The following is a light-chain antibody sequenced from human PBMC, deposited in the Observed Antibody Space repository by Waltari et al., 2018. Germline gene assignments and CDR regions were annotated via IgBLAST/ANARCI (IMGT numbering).Light chain of an antibody. CDR3: QQYNSYSPWT. Sequence: DIQMTQSPSTLSASLGDRFTITCRASQSISSWLAWYQQKPGKAPKLLIYKASSLESGVPSRFSGSGSGTEFTLTISSLQPDDFATYYCQQYNSYSPWTFGQGTKVEIK. J-gene: IGKJ1*01. CDR2: KAS. CDR1: QSISSW. V-gene: IGKV1-5*03.